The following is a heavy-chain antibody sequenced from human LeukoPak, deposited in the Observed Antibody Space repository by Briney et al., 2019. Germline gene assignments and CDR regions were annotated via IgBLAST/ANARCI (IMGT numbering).Heavy chain of an antibody. J-gene: IGHJ3*02. D-gene: IGHD3-10*01. CDR3: AKATISMARGARFDI. CDR2: TSWNSGSI. V-gene: IGHV3-9*01. Sequence: GGSLRLSCAASGFMFDDYAMHWVRQAPGKGLEWVSGTSWNSGSIVYADSVKGRFTISRDNAKNSLYLQMNSLRAEDTALYYCAKATISMARGARFDIWGQGTMVAVSS. CDR1: GFMFDDYA.